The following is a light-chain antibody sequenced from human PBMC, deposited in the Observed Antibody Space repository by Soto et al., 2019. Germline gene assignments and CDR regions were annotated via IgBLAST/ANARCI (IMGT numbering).Light chain of an antibody. Sequence: QSALTQPASVSGSPGQSITISCTGTSSDVGGYDYVSWYQQHPDKAPKLMIYEVSNRPSGVSHRFSGSKSGNTASLTISGLQAEDEADYYRSSYARSNSLVFGGGTKLTVL. J-gene: IGLJ2*01. CDR1: SSDVGGYDY. CDR3: SSYARSNSLV. CDR2: EVS. V-gene: IGLV2-14*01.